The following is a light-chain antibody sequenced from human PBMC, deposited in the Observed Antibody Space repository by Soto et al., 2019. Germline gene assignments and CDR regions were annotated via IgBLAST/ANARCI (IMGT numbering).Light chain of an antibody. Sequence: QSALTQPASVSGSPGQSITISCTGTSSDVGGYNYVSWYRQYPGQAPKLIIYDVNNRPSGVSNRFSASKSGNTASLSIPGLQAEDEADYYCSSYTRSSTLVVFGGGTKLTVL. CDR3: SSYTRSSTLVV. V-gene: IGLV2-14*01. CDR2: DVN. J-gene: IGLJ3*02. CDR1: SSDVGGYNY.